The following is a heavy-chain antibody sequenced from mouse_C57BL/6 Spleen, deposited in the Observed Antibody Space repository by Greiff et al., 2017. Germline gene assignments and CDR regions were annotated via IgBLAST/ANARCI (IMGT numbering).Heavy chain of an antibody. D-gene: IGHD3-2*02. Sequence: VQLQQSGAELVKPGASVKLSCKASGYTFTSYWMQWVKQRPGQGLEWIGEIDPSDSYTNYNQKFKGKATLTVDTSTSTAYMQLSSLPSEDSAVYYCARDSSVFAYWGQGTLVTVSA. CDR2: IDPSDSYT. CDR3: ARDSSVFAY. J-gene: IGHJ3*01. CDR1: GYTFTSYW. V-gene: IGHV1-50*01.